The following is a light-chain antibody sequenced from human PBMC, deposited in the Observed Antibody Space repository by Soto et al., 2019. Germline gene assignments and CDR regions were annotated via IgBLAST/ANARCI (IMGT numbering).Light chain of an antibody. CDR2: DAS. Sequence: EFVLTQSPGTLSLSPGARATLSCRASQTVRNNYLAWYQQKPGQAPRLLIYDASSRATGIPDRFSGGGSGTDFTLTISRLEPEDFAVYYCQQFSSYPLTFGGGTNVEIK. J-gene: IGKJ4*01. CDR3: QQFSSYPLT. V-gene: IGKV3-20*01. CDR1: QTVRNNY.